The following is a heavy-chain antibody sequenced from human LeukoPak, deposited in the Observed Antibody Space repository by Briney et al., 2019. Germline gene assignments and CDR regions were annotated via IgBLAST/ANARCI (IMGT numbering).Heavy chain of an antibody. Sequence: SETLSLTCTVSGGSISSSSYYWGWIRQPPGKGLEWIGSIYYSGSTYYNPSLKSRVTISVDTSKNQFSLKLSSVTAADTAVYYCARSWSIAALDAFDIWGQGTMVTVSS. CDR2: IYYSGST. CDR1: GGSISSSSYY. J-gene: IGHJ3*02. V-gene: IGHV4-39*01. CDR3: ARSWSIAALDAFDI. D-gene: IGHD6-6*01.